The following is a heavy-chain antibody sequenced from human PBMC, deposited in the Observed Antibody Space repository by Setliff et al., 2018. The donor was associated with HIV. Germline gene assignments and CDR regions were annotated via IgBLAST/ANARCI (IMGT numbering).Heavy chain of an antibody. J-gene: IGHJ1*01. V-gene: IGHV3-23*01. Sequence: GGSLRLSCAASGFSFSIYEMNWVRQAPGKGLEWVSAISDGGGGTDYADSVKGRFTISRDNAKNSLYLQMNSLRAEDTAVYYCAQAQTSVSGSYYQYLQHWGQGTLVTVSS. CDR2: ISDGGGGT. D-gene: IGHD3-10*01. CDR3: AQAQTSVSGSYYQYLQH. CDR1: GFSFSIYE.